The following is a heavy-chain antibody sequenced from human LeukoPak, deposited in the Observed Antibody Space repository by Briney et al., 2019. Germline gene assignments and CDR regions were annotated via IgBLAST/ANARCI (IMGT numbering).Heavy chain of an antibody. CDR2: IYSGGST. Sequence: PGGSLRLSCAASGFIVSSNYMSWARQAPGKGLEWVSVIYSGGSTYYADSVKGRFTISRDNSKNTLYLQMNSLRAEDTAVYYCARGLYSSSWGCAFDIWGQGTMVTVSS. J-gene: IGHJ3*02. CDR1: GFIVSSNY. D-gene: IGHD6-13*01. CDR3: ARGLYSSSWGCAFDI. V-gene: IGHV3-66*01.